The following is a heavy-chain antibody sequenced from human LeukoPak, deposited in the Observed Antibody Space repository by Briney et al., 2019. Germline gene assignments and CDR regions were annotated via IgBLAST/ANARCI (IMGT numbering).Heavy chain of an antibody. CDR2: INHSGST. V-gene: IGHV4-34*01. CDR3: ASMGSCWYLDY. J-gene: IGHJ4*02. D-gene: IGHD6-19*01. CDR1: GGSFSGYY. Sequence: SETLSLTCAVYGGSFSGYYWSWIRQPPGKGLEWIGEINHSGSTNYNPSLKSRVTISVDTSKNQFSLKLSSVTAADTAVYYCASMGSCWYLDYWGQGTLVTVSS.